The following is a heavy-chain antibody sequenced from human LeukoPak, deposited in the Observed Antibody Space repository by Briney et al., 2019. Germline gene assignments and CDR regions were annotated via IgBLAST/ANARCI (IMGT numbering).Heavy chain of an antibody. CDR2: IITSSTYI. CDR1: GFTFSSYS. Sequence: PGGSLRLSCAASGFTFSSYSMSWVREGPGRGLGWGSSIITSSTYISYADSVKGRFTISRDTAKHSLYLPMTSLRAEDTAVYYCARGKYSSGWFDYWGQGTLVTVSS. V-gene: IGHV3-21*01. J-gene: IGHJ4*02. CDR3: ARGKYSSGWFDY. D-gene: IGHD6-19*01.